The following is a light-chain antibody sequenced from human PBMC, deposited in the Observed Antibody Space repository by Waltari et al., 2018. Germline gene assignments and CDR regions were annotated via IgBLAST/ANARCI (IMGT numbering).Light chain of an antibody. J-gene: IGKJ5*01. CDR1: QDISNY. Sequence: DIQMTQSPSSLSASVGDRVTITCQASQDISNYLNWYQQKPGKAPKLLIYDASNLETGVTSRLSGSGAGTDFTFTISSLQPEDIATYYCQQYDNLPSITFGQGTRLEIK. CDR3: QQYDNLPSIT. CDR2: DAS. V-gene: IGKV1-33*01.